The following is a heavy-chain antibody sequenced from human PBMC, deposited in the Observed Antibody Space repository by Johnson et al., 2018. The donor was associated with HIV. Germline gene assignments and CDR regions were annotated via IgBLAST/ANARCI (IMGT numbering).Heavy chain of an antibody. D-gene: IGHD2-21*02. CDR1: GFIFSDYY. Sequence: VHLVESGGGLVQPGGSLRLSCAASGFIFSDYYMSWIRQAPGKGLEWVSYISSSGGSIYYADSVKGRFTISRDNAKNSLYLQINSLRAEDTAVYYCARDPAYCGGDCYPSDAFDIWGQGTMVTVSS. V-gene: IGHV3-11*04. CDR2: ISSSGGSI. CDR3: ARDPAYCGGDCYPSDAFDI. J-gene: IGHJ3*02.